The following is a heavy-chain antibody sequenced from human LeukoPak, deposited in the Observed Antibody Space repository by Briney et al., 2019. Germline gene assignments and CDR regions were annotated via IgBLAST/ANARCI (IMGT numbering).Heavy chain of an antibody. V-gene: IGHV4-59*01. J-gene: IGHJ6*03. Sequence: SETLSLTCTVSGGSISSYYWSWIRQPPGKGLEWIGYIYYSGSTNYNPSLKSRVTISVDTSKNQFSLKLSSVTAADTAVYYCARESKREPHYYDSSGYSYYYYYYYMDVWGKGTTVTVSS. D-gene: IGHD3-22*01. CDR3: ARESKREPHYYDSSGYSYYYYYYYMDV. CDR1: GGSISSYY. CDR2: IYYSGST.